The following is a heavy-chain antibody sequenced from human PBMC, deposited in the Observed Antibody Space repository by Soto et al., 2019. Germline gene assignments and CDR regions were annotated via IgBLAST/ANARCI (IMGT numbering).Heavy chain of an antibody. V-gene: IGHV3-23*01. CDR3: AKATSRKCGSGGSFYWCY. J-gene: IGHJ4*02. D-gene: IGHD2-15*01. CDR1: GFTFSSYA. CDR2: ISGSGGST. Sequence: EVQLLDSEGGWVQTGGSLRLSCAASGFTFSSYAMSWVRQAPWKGLAWVSPISGSGGSTYYAASVKGRFTISRDKSANTLDLQMNVLRAVDTAVYYCAKATSRKCGSGGSFYWCYCGQGTPVTVSS.